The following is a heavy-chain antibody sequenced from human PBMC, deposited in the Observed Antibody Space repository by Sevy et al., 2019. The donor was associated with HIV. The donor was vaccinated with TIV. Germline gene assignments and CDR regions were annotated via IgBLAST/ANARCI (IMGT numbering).Heavy chain of an antibody. CDR1: GFTFSSYA. Sequence: GGSLRLSCSASGFTFSSYAMHWVRQAPGKGLEYVSAISSNGGSTYYADSVKGRFTISRDNSKNTLYLQMSSLRAEDPAVYYCVKPPYDFWSGYYNTAYFYYWGQGTLVTVSS. CDR2: ISSNGGST. CDR3: VKPPYDFWSGYYNTAYFYY. V-gene: IGHV3-64D*06. J-gene: IGHJ4*02. D-gene: IGHD3-3*01.